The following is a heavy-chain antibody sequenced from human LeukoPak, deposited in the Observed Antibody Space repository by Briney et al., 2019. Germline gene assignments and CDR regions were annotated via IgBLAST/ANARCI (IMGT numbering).Heavy chain of an antibody. CDR2: IRFDGNIK. J-gene: IGHJ4*02. Sequence: PGGSLRLSCEASRFTFSSYDMHWVRQAPGKGLEWVAFIRFDGNIKYLADSVKGRFTISRDTSKNTLYLQMNSLRAEDTAVYYCARDRCNGGTCYLSVLDYWGQGTLVTVPS. V-gene: IGHV3-30*02. D-gene: IGHD2-15*01. CDR1: RFTFSSYD. CDR3: ARDRCNGGTCYLSVLDY.